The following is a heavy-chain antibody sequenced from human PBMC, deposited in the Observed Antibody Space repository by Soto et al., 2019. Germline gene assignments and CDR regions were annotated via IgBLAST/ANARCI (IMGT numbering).Heavy chain of an antibody. J-gene: IGHJ6*02. Sequence: QVQLVESGGGVVQPGRSLRLSCAASGFTFSSYGMHWVRQAPGKGLEWVAVISYDGSNKYYADSVKGRFTISRDNSKNTQYLQMNSLRAEDTAVYYCAKLLPGTTGTTPYAYGMDVWGQGTTVTVSS. CDR2: ISYDGSNK. CDR3: AKLLPGTTGTTPYAYGMDV. D-gene: IGHD1-1*01. CDR1: GFTFSSYG. V-gene: IGHV3-30*18.